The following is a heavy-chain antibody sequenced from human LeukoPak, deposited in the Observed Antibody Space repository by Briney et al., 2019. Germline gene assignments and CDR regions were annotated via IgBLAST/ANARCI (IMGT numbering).Heavy chain of an antibody. CDR3: ARDNNDYVWGSYRYGFDP. J-gene: IGHJ5*02. V-gene: IGHV1-46*01. D-gene: IGHD3-16*02. CDR2: INPSGGST. CDR1: GYTFTSYY. Sequence: ASVKVSCKASGYTFTSYYMHWVRQAPGQGLEWMGIINPSGGSTSYAQKFQGRVTMTRDMSTSTVYMDLTSLKSEDTAVYYCARDNNDYVWGSYRYGFDPWGQGTLVTVSS.